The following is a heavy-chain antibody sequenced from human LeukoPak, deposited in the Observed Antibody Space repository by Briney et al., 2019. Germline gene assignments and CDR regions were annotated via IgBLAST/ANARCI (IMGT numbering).Heavy chain of an antibody. D-gene: IGHD2-2*01. J-gene: IGHJ5*02. V-gene: IGHV1-18*04. CDR1: GYTFTSYG. CDR2: ISAYNGNT. CDR3: ARADIVVVPADSWFDP. Sequence: GASVRVSCKASGYTFTSYGISWVRQAPGQGLEWMGWISAYNGNTNYAQKLQGRVTMTTDTSTSTAYMELRSLRSDDTAVYYCARADIVVVPADSWFDPWGQGTLVTVSS.